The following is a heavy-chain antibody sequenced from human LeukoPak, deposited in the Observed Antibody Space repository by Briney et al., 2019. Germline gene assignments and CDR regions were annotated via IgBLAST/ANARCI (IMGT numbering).Heavy chain of an antibody. CDR2: INHSGST. CDR1: GGSFSGYY. Sequence: SETLSLTCAVYGGSFSGYYWTWIRQPPEKGLEWIGEINHSGSTNYNPSLKSRVTISVDTSKNQFSLKLNSVTAADTAVYYCTSIEVATIFSSQGQYWGQGTLVTVSS. D-gene: IGHD5-24*01. CDR3: TSIEVATIFSSQGQY. V-gene: IGHV4-34*01. J-gene: IGHJ4*02.